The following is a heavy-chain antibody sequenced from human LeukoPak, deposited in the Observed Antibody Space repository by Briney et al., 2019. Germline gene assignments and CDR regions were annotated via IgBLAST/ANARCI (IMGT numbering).Heavy chain of an antibody. CDR3: ARDAPYSGSPGFYYYYTDV. Sequence: SETLSLTCTVSGGSISSYYWSWIRQPAGKGLEWIGRIYTSGSTNYNPSLKSRVTMSVDTSKNQFSLKLSSVTAADTAVYYCARDAPYSGSPGFYYYYTDVWGKGTTVTVSS. CDR2: IYTSGST. CDR1: GGSISSYY. V-gene: IGHV4-4*07. D-gene: IGHD1-26*01. J-gene: IGHJ6*03.